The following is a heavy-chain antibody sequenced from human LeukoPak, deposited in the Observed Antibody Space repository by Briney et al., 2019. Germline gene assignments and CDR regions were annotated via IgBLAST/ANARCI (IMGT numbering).Heavy chain of an antibody. CDR2: TNHSGST. Sequence: SETLSLTCAAYGGSFSGYYWSWIRQPPGKGLERIGETNHSGSTNYNPSLKSRVTISVDTSKNQFSLKLSSVTAADTAVYYCARGSVLMVYAIWGQGTLVTVSS. D-gene: IGHD2-8*01. CDR1: GGSFSGYY. V-gene: IGHV4-34*01. J-gene: IGHJ4*02. CDR3: ARGSVLMVYAI.